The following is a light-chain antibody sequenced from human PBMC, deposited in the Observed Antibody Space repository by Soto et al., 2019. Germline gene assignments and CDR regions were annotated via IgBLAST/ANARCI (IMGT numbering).Light chain of an antibody. Sequence: DIQLTQSPPTLSASVGDRVTIPCRASQSIRYYLAWYQQLPGKAPKLLIYGASSLQSGVPSRFSGSGFGTEFSLTISSLQPDDFATYFCQHHNSYSQTFGQGTKVEIK. CDR3: QHHNSYSQT. CDR2: GAS. CDR1: QSIRYY. J-gene: IGKJ1*01. V-gene: IGKV1-5*01.